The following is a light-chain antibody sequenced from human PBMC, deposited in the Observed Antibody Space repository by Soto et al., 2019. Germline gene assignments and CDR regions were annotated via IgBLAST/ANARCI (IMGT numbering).Light chain of an antibody. J-gene: IGKJ2*03. CDR1: HNINNY. CDR2: AAS. CDR3: HQSYYIPRS. Sequence: IQMTQSPSSLSASVGDRVTISCRASHNINNYLNWYQQKPGTAPKPLIYAASSLQPGVPSRFNGSRSATDFTLTISSLQPEDSATYYCHQSYYIPRSFGQGTKLQI. V-gene: IGKV1-39*01.